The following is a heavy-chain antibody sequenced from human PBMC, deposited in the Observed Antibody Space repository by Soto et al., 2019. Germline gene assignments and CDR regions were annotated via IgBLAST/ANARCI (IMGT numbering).Heavy chain of an antibody. V-gene: IGHV1-18*04. CDR1: GYTFTSYG. J-gene: IGHJ4*02. Sequence: ASVKVSCKASGYTFTSYGISWVRQAPGQGLEWMGWISAYNGNTNYAQKLQGRVTMTTDTSTSTAYMELRSLRSDDTAVYFCARTVMPVGNLAAFDHWGQGVLVTVSS. D-gene: IGHD7-27*01. CDR3: ARTVMPVGNLAAFDH. CDR2: ISAYNGNT.